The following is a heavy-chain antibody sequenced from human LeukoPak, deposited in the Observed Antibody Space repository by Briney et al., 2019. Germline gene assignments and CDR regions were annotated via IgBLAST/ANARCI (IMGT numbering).Heavy chain of an antibody. D-gene: IGHD5-24*01. V-gene: IGHV3-20*04. J-gene: IGHJ4*02. CDR2: INWNGGST. CDR1: GFTFDDYG. Sequence: GALRLSCAASGFTFDDYGMSWVRQAPGKGLEWVSGINWNGGSTGYADSVKGRFTISRDNAKNSLYLQMNSLRAEDTAVYYCAKSFTGGAFKWPATILSFDYWGQGTLVTVSS. CDR3: AKSFTGGAFKWPATILSFDY.